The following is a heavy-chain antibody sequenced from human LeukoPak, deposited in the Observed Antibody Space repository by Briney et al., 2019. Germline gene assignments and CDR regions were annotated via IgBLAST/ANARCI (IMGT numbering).Heavy chain of an antibody. D-gene: IGHD4-17*01. J-gene: IGHJ5*02. CDR3: ARDLGPTVTSPRGNWFDP. Sequence: SVKVSCKASGGTFSSYAISWVRQAPGQGLEWMGRIIPIFGIANYPQKFQGRVTITADKSTSTAYMELSSLRSEDTAVYYCARDLGPTVTSPRGNWFDPWGQGTLVTVSS. CDR1: GGTFSSYA. CDR2: IIPIFGIA. V-gene: IGHV1-69*04.